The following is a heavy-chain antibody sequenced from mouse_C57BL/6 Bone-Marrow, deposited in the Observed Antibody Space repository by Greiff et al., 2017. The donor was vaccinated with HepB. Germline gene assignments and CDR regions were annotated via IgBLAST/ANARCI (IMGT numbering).Heavy chain of an antibody. V-gene: IGHV1-55*01. CDR1: GYTFTSYW. CDR2: IYPGSGST. D-gene: IGHD1-1*01. Sequence: QVQLQQSGAELVKPGASVKMSCKASGYTFTSYWITWVKQRPGQGLEWIGDIYPGSGSTNYNEKFKSKATLTVDTSSSTAYMQLSSLTSEDSAVYYCALYGSSYGGFAYWGQGTLVTVSA. J-gene: IGHJ3*01. CDR3: ALYGSSYGGFAY.